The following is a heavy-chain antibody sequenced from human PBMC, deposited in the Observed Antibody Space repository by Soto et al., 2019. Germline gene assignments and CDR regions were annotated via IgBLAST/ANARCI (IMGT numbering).Heavy chain of an antibody. CDR3: ARARTTVVTQAYWYFDL. D-gene: IGHD4-17*01. Sequence: QVQLQESGPGLVKPSQTLSLTCTVSGGSISSGGYYWSWIRQHPGKGLEWIGYIYYSGSTYYNPXLKSRVTISVXXSXNPXSLKLSSVTAADTAVYYCARARTTVVTQAYWYFDLWGRGTLVTVSS. V-gene: IGHV4-31*03. J-gene: IGHJ2*01. CDR1: GGSISSGGYY. CDR2: IYYSGST.